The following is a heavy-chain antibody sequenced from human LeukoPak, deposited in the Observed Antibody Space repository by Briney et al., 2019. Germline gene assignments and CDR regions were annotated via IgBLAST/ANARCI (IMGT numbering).Heavy chain of an antibody. CDR3: ARGLIV. Sequence: PSGTLSLTCAVSGGSISSSNWWSWIRQPPGKGLEWIGEINHSGSTNYNPSLKSRVTISVDTSKNQFSLKLSSVTAADTAVYYCARGLIVWGQGTLVTVSS. D-gene: IGHD3-22*01. CDR1: GGSISSSNW. J-gene: IGHJ4*02. CDR2: INHSGST. V-gene: IGHV4-4*02.